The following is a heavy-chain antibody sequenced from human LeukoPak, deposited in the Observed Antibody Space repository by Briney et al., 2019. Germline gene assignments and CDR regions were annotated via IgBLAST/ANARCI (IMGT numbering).Heavy chain of an antibody. V-gene: IGHV4-34*01. CDR2: INHSGST. CDR3: ARRGITMVRGVRGWFDP. D-gene: IGHD3-10*01. Sequence: SETLSLTCAVYGGSFSGYYWSWIRQPPGKGLEWIGEINHSGSTNYNPSLKSRVTISVDTSKNQFSLKLSSVTAADTAVYYCARRGITMVRGVRGWFDPWGQGTLATVSS. J-gene: IGHJ5*02. CDR1: GGSFSGYY.